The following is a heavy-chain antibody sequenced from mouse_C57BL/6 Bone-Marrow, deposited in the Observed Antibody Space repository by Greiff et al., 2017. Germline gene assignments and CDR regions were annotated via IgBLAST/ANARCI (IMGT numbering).Heavy chain of an antibody. J-gene: IGHJ4*01. D-gene: IGHD4-1*01. CDR1: GYTFTNYW. Sequence: QVQLKQSGAELVRPGTSVKMSCKVSGYTFTNYWIGWAKQRPGHGLEGIGDIYPGGGYTNYNEKFKGKATLTADKSSSTAYMQFSSLTYEGSVIYYCARWDYYYAMDYWGQGTSVTVSS. CDR2: IYPGGGYT. CDR3: ARWDYYYAMDY. V-gene: IGHV1-63*01.